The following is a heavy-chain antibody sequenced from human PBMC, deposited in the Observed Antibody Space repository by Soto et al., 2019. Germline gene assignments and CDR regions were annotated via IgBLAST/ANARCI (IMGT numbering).Heavy chain of an antibody. CDR2: IHNDGSTT. J-gene: IGHJ4*01. Sequence: XSLRLSCASSGFTFSSYWMHCVRQAPGKGLMRVSRIHNDGSTTRYADSVKGRFTISRDNAKNTLYLQMSCLRVEDTAVYYCERDNWNSYWGQGTLVTVSS. CDR3: ERDNWNSY. D-gene: IGHD1-7*01. V-gene: IGHV3-74*01. CDR1: GFTFSSYW.